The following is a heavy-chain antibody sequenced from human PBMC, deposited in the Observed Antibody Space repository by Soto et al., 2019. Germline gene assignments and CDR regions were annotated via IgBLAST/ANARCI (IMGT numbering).Heavy chain of an antibody. D-gene: IGHD6-13*01. Sequence: EVQLLEFGGGLVQPGGSLRLSCAASGFTFSSYAMSWVRQAPGKGLEWVSAISGSGGSTYYADSVKGRFTISRDNSKNTLYLQMNSLRAEDTAVYYCALGSSSSRRYYYYGMDVWGQGTTVTVSS. J-gene: IGHJ6*02. V-gene: IGHV3-23*01. CDR1: GFTFSSYA. CDR2: ISGSGGST. CDR3: ALGSSSSRRYYYYGMDV.